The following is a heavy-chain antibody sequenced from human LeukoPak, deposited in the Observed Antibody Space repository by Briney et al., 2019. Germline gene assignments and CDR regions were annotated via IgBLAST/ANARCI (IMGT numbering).Heavy chain of an antibody. D-gene: IGHD3-10*01. J-gene: IGHJ5*01. V-gene: IGHV3-23*01. CDR3: AKDAVRGSGRINWFDS. Sequence: PGGSLRLSCAASGFTFSSYAMSRVRQAPGKGLEWVSAISGSGDSTYYADSVKGRFTISRDNSKNTLYLQMNSLRAEDTAVYYCAKDAVRGSGRINWFDSWGQGTLVTVSS. CDR2: ISGSGDST. CDR1: GFTFSSYA.